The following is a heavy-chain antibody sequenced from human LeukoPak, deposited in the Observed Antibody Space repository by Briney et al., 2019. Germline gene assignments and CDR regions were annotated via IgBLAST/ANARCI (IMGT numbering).Heavy chain of an antibody. CDR1: GYSFTSYW. CDR3: ARRLSYGSGSLYWFDP. J-gene: IGHJ5*02. CDR2: IDPSDSYT. Sequence: GESLKISCKGSGYSFTSYWISWVRQMPGKGLEWMGRIDPSDSYTNYSPSFQGHVTISADKSISTAYLQWSSLKASDTAMYYCARRLSYGSGSLYWFDPRGQGTLVTVSS. D-gene: IGHD3-10*01. V-gene: IGHV5-10-1*01.